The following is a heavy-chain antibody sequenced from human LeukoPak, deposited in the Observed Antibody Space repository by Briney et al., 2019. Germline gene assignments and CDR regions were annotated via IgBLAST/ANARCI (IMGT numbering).Heavy chain of an antibody. CDR3: ARYPPRGSWFDP. CDR1: GFTFSSYA. V-gene: IGHV3-30*01. D-gene: IGHD3-16*01. CDR2: ISYDGSNK. J-gene: IGHJ5*02. Sequence: GGSLRLSCAASGFTFSSYAMHWVRQAPGKGLEWVAVISYDGSNKYYADSVKGRFTISRDNSKNTLYLQTNSLRAEDTAVYYCARYPPRGSWFDPWGQGTLVTVSS.